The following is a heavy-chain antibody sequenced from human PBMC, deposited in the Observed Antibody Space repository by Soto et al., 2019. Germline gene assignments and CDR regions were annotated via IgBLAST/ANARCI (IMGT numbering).Heavy chain of an antibody. CDR2: ISYDGSNK. CDR1: GFTFSSYA. CDR3: AREGEGPFDY. V-gene: IGHV3-30-3*01. J-gene: IGHJ4*02. Sequence: QVQLVESGGGVVQPGRSLRLSCAASGFTFSSYAMHWVRQAPGKGLEWVAVISYDGSNKYYADSVKGRFTISGDNSKNTLYLQMNSLRAEDTAVYYCAREGEGPFDYWGQGTLVTVSS.